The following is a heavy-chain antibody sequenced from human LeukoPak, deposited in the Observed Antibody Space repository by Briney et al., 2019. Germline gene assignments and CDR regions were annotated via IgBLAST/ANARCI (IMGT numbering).Heavy chain of an antibody. CDR1: GYTFTSYD. CDR3: ARGQKSALTYGSGTSAYYFDY. J-gene: IGHJ4*02. CDR2: MNPHSGNT. D-gene: IGHD3-10*01. V-gene: IGHV1-8*01. Sequence: ASVKVSCKTSGYTFTSYDINWVRQATGRGLEWMGWMNPHSGNTGYAQKFQGRVTMTRNTSISTAYMELSSLRSEDTAVYYCARGQKSALTYGSGTSAYYFDYWGQGNMVTVSS.